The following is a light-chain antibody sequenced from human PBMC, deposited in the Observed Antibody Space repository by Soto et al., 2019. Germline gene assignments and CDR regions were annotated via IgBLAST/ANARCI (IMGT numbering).Light chain of an antibody. V-gene: IGLV1-40*01. CDR1: SSNIGTDYD. Sequence: QAVVTQPPSVSGAPGQRVTISCTGSSSNIGTDYDVHWYQQVPGTAPKLLIYGNSNRPSGVPDRFSGSKSGTSASLAITGLQAEDEADYYCQSYDNSLSGWVFGGGTQLTVL. J-gene: IGLJ3*02. CDR2: GNS. CDR3: QSYDNSLSGWV.